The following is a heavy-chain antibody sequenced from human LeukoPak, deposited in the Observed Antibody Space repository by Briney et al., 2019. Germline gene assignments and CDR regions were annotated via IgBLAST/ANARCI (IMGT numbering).Heavy chain of an antibody. CDR3: ARDSGQPQEGSFDY. CDR2: IYTSGST. V-gene: IGHV4-61*02. J-gene: IGHJ4*02. Sequence: SETLSLTCTVSGGSISSGSYYWSWIRQPAGKGLEWIGRIYTSGSTNYNPSLKSRVTISVDTSKNQFSLKLSSVTAADTAVYYCARDSGQPQEGSFDYWGQGTLVTVSS. D-gene: IGHD2-15*01. CDR1: GGSISSGSYY.